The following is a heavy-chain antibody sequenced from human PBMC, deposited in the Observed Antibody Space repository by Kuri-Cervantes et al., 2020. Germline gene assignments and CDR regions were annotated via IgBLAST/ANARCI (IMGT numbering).Heavy chain of an antibody. J-gene: IGHJ4*02. CDR1: GFTFSSYA. V-gene: IGHV3-30-3*01. Sequence: GESLKISCAASGFTFSSYAVHWVRQAPGKGLEWVAVMSYDGNNKYFADSVKGRFTISRDNSKNTLYLQMNSLRAEDTAVYYCARDPVLRYFDWLFDGGLWYYFDYWGQGTLVTVSS. CDR2: MSYDGNNK. D-gene: IGHD3-9*01. CDR3: ARDPVLRYFDWLFDGGLWYYFDY.